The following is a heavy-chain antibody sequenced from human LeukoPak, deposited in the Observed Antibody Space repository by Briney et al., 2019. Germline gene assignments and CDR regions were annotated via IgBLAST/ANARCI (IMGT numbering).Heavy chain of an antibody. D-gene: IGHD6-19*01. J-gene: IGHJ6*02. CDR1: GGSISSGSYY. V-gene: IGHV4-61*02. CDR3: AMSYSSGWTYYYYGMDV. Sequence: SETLSLTCTVSGGSISSGSYYWSWIRQPAGKGLEWIGRVYTSGSTNYNPSLKSRVTISVDTSKNQFSLKLSSVTAANTAVYYCAMSYSSGWTYYYYGMDVWGQGTTVTVSS. CDR2: VYTSGST.